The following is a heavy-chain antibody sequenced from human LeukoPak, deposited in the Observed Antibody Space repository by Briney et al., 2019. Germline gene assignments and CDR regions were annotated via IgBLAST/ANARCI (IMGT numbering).Heavy chain of an antibody. D-gene: IGHD4-17*01. CDR2: IYSNGST. CDR3: ARSSSGLDYGDYYFDY. V-gene: IGHV4-59*01. CDR1: GGSISRFY. J-gene: IGHJ4*02. Sequence: SETLSLTCSVSGGSISRFYWSWIRQSPGKGLEWIGYIYSNGSTKYNVSLKSRVTMSVDTSKGQFSLKLDSVTTADTAVYYCARSSSGLDYGDYYFDYCGQGTLVTVSS.